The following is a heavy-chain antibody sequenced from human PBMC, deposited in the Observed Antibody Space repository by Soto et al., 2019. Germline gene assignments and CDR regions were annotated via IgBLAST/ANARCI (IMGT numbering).Heavy chain of an antibody. V-gene: IGHV4-34*01. CDR3: ARVRHMYAIHY. CDR2: INHSGST. Sequence: SETLSLTCAVYGGSFSGYYWSWIRQPPGKGLEWIGEINHSGSTNYNPSLKSRVTISVDTSKNQFSLKLSSVTAADTAVYYCARVRHMYAIHYWGQGTLVTVSS. J-gene: IGHJ4*02. D-gene: IGHD2-8*01. CDR1: GGSFSGYY.